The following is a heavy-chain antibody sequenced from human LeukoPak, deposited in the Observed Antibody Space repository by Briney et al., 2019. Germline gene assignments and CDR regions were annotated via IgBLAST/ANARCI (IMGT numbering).Heavy chain of an antibody. CDR1: GGTFCSYA. Sequence: SVKVSCKASGGTFCSYAISWVRQAPGQGLEWMGRIIPILGIANYAQKFQGRVTITADKSTSTAYMELSSLRSEDTAVYYCASPSPSDSSGYGGDYWGQGTLVTVSS. J-gene: IGHJ4*02. CDR3: ASPSPSDSSGYGGDY. V-gene: IGHV1-69*04. CDR2: IIPILGIA. D-gene: IGHD3-22*01.